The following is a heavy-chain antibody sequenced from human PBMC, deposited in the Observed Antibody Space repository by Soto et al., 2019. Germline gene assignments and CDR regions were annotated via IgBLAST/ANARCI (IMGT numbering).Heavy chain of an antibody. CDR3: ARGGGGSYCSGGNCFFDY. J-gene: IGHJ4*02. Sequence: GGSLRLSCAASGFTFSYYDMHWVRQAPGKGLEWVSITWYDGTNKYYADSVKGRFTISRDNSMNTLHLQMNSLRAEDTAVYYCARGGGGSYCSGGNCFFDYWGPGTLVTVSS. D-gene: IGHD2-15*01. CDR2: TWYDGTNK. V-gene: IGHV3-33*01. CDR1: GFTFSYYD.